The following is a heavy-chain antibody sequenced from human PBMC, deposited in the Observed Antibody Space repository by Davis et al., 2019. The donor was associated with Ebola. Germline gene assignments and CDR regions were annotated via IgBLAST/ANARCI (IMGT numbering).Heavy chain of an antibody. CDR1: GFTFSSYS. V-gene: IGHV3-7*01. Sequence: GGSLRLSCAASGFTFSSYSMNWVRQAPGKGPEWVANIKEDGSDKYYVDSVKGRFTISRDNAKNSLYLQMNNLRAEDTAMYYCTKPPGRDGMDVWGQGTTVTVSS. J-gene: IGHJ6*02. CDR3: TKPPGRDGMDV. D-gene: IGHD1-26*01. CDR2: IKEDGSDK.